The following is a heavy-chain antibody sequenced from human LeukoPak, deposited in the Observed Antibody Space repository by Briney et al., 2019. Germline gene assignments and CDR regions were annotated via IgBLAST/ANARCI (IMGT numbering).Heavy chain of an antibody. CDR3: AKGSSSGWPYFFDY. Sequence: GGSLRLSCAASGFTFSSYAMSWVRQAPGKGLEWFSAISGGSGSSTYHADAVKGRFTISRDNSKTTRYLEMNSLRAEDTAVYYCAKGSSSGWPYFFDYWGQGTLVTVSS. D-gene: IGHD6-19*01. CDR2: ISGGSGSST. J-gene: IGHJ4*02. CDR1: GFTFSSYA. V-gene: IGHV3-23*01.